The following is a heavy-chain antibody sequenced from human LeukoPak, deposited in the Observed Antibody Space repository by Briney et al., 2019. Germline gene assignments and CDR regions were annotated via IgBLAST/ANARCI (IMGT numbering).Heavy chain of an antibody. CDR2: INPQSGGT. CDR3: ARVGDSRLLESWFDP. CDR1: GYTFTGYY. V-gene: IGHV1-2*02. J-gene: IGHJ5*02. Sequence: GASVKVSCKASGYTFTGYYMHWLRQAPGQGLEWMGWINPQSGGTSSALKFQGRVTMTRDTSISTAYMELDRLTSDDTAVYYCARVGDSRLLESWFDPWGQGTLVTVSS. D-gene: IGHD2-15*01.